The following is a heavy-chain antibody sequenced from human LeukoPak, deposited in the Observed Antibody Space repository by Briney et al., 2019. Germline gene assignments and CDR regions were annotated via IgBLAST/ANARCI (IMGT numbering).Heavy chain of an antibody. CDR2: IRYDGSNK. Sequence: GGSLRLSCAASGFTFSSYGMHWVRQAPGKGLEWVAFIRYDGSNKYYADSVKGRFTISRDNSKNTLYLQMNSLRAEDTAVYYCANQDLWFGDRRVDYWGQGTLVTVSS. CDR1: GFTFSSYG. D-gene: IGHD3-10*01. V-gene: IGHV3-30*02. J-gene: IGHJ4*02. CDR3: ANQDLWFGDRRVDY.